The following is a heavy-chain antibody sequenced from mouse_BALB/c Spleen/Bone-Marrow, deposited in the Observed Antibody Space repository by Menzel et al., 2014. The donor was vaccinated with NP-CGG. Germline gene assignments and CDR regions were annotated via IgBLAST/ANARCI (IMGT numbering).Heavy chain of an antibody. CDR2: IDPETGGT. J-gene: IGHJ3*01. CDR1: GYTFTDYE. Sequence: QVQLKQSGAELVRPGASVTLSCKASGYTFTDYEMHWVKQTPVHGLEWIGAIDPETGGTAYNQKFKGKATLTADKSSSTAYMELRSLTSEDPAVYYCTRSETGPFAYWGQGTLVTVSA. CDR3: TRSETGPFAY. D-gene: IGHD4-1*01. V-gene: IGHV1-15*01.